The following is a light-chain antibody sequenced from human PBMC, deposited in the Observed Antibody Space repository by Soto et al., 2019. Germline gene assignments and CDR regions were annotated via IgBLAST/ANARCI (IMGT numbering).Light chain of an antibody. CDR1: QTISSL. J-gene: IGKJ1*01. V-gene: IGKV1-5*03. CDR3: QHYNSYPEA. Sequence: DIQMTQSPSTLSGSVGDRVTITCRASQTISSLLAWYQQKPGKAPKLLIYKASTLKSGVPSRFSGSGSGTEFTLTISSLQPDDFATYYCQHYNSYPEALGQGTKVDIK. CDR2: KAS.